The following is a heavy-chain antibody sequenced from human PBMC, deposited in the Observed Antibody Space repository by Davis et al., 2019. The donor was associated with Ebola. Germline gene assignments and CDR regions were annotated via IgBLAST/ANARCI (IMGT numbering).Heavy chain of an antibody. J-gene: IGHJ4*02. CDR3: ARGRSNRFPNGDYDFDY. CDR1: GYTFTGYY. D-gene: IGHD4-17*01. V-gene: IGHV1-69*13. Sequence: AASVKVSCKASGYTFTGYYMHWVRQAPGQGLEWMGGIIPIFGTANYAQKFQGRVTITADESTSTAYMELSSLRSEDTAVYYCARGRSNRFPNGDYDFDYWGQGTLVTVSS. CDR2: IIPIFGTA.